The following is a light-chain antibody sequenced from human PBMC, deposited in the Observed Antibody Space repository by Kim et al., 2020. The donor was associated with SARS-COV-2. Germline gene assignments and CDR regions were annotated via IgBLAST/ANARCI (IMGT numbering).Light chain of an antibody. CDR3: QQYNSYPYT. J-gene: IGKJ2*01. V-gene: IGKV1-5*03. Sequence: SAPVGDRVTIPCRASQRISSWLAWYQQKPGKAPKLLIYKASSLERGVPSRFSGSGSGTEFTLTISSLQPDDFATYYCQQYNSYPYTFGQGTKLEI. CDR2: KAS. CDR1: QRISSW.